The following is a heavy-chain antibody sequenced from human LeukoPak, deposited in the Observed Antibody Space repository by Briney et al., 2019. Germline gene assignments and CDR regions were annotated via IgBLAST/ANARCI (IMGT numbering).Heavy chain of an antibody. V-gene: IGHV3-21*01. CDR1: GFTFSSYS. D-gene: IGHD2-15*01. Sequence: PGGSLRLSCAASGFTFSSYSMNWVRQAPGKGLEWVSSISSSSSYIYYADSVKGRFTISRDNAKNSLYLQMNSLRAEDTAVYYCARDSCSGGTCYFAYWGQGTLVTVSS. CDR3: ARDSCSGGTCYFAY. CDR2: ISSSSSYI. J-gene: IGHJ4*02.